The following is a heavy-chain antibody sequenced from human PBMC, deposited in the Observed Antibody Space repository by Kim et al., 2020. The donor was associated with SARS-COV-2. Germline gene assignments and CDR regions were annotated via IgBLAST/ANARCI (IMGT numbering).Heavy chain of an antibody. Sequence: YAVSVKSRITTNPDTSKNQFSLQLNSVTPEDTAVYYCARDSAAAEYYFDYWGQGTLVTVSS. J-gene: IGHJ4*02. D-gene: IGHD6-13*01. CDR3: ARDSAAAEYYFDY. V-gene: IGHV6-1*01.